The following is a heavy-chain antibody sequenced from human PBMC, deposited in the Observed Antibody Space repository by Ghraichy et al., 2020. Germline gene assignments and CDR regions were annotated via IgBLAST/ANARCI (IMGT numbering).Heavy chain of an antibody. CDR3: ARIYSSSSGRYFDY. Sequence: GGSLRLSCAASGFTFSDYYMSWIRQAPGKGLEWVSYISSSSSYTNYADSVKGRFTISRDNAKNSLYLQMNSLRAEDTAVYYCARIYSSSSGRYFDYWGQGTLVTVSS. CDR2: ISSSSSYT. J-gene: IGHJ4*02. D-gene: IGHD6-6*01. CDR1: GFTFSDYY. V-gene: IGHV3-11*06.